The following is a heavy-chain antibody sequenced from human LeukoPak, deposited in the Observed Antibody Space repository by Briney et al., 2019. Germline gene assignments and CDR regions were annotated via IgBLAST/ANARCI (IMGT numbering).Heavy chain of an antibody. CDR2: ISGSGGST. V-gene: IGHV3-23*01. D-gene: IGHD3-10*01. Sequence: GGSLRLSCAASGFTFSSYAMSWVRQAPGKGLEWVSAISGSGGSTYYADSVKGRFTISRDNSKNTLYLQMNSLRAEDTAVYYCAKDVSFRWVESYYGSGSYYFDYWGQGTLVTVSS. J-gene: IGHJ4*02. CDR1: GFTFSSYA. CDR3: AKDVSFRWVESYYGSGSYYFDY.